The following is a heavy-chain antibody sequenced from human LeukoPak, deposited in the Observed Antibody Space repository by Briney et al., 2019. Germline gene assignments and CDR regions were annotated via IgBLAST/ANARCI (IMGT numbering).Heavy chain of an antibody. J-gene: IGHJ4*02. V-gene: IGHV5-51*01. CDR2: IFPGDSDT. CDR1: GYSFSNYW. CDR3: ARYVALGSFAWLISPMFYFEY. D-gene: IGHD3-9*01. Sequence: GEALKISCEVSGYSFSNYWIGWVRQLPGKGLEWMGIIFPGDSDTRYSPSFQGQVAISVDKSISTAYLQWSSLRASDAAIYYCARYVALGSFAWLISPMFYFEYWGRGTLVTVSS.